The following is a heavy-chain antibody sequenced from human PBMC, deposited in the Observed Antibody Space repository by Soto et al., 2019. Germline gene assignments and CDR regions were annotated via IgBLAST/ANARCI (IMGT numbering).Heavy chain of an antibody. CDR1: GFTFSSSW. Sequence: SGGSLRLSCAASGFTFSSSWMHWVRQAPGKGLVWVSRINTDGSTTTYADSVKGRFTISRDNGKNTLYLQMNSLRAEDTAVYYCARNQGSASFDYSGQGTLVTVSS. V-gene: IGHV3-74*01. CDR2: INTDGSTT. J-gene: IGHJ4*02. CDR3: ARNQGSASFDY.